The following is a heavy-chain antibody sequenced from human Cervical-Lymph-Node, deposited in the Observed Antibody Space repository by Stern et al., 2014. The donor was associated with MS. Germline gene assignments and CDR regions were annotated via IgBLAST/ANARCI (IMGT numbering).Heavy chain of an antibody. Sequence: VHLEESGPGLVKPSETLSLTCTVSGGSVSSGSYNWIWIRQPPGKGLEWIGYSYYSGATNSNPPLKSRFAISVNTSKNQFPLKLSSVAAADPAVYYCARNRLDSSRPFDYWGQGTLVTVSS. CDR1: GGSVSSGSYN. D-gene: IGHD3-22*01. CDR3: ARNRLDSSRPFDY. V-gene: IGHV4-61*01. CDR2: SYYSGAT. J-gene: IGHJ4*02.